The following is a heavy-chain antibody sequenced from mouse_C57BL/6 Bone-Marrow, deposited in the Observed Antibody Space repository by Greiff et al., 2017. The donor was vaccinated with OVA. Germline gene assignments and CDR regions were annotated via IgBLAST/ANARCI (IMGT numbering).Heavy chain of an antibody. J-gene: IGHJ4*01. V-gene: IGHV14-4*01. D-gene: IGHD1-1*01. CDR2: IDPENGDT. CDR1: GFNIKDDY. Sequence: EVQLQQSGAELVRPGASVKLSCTASGFNIKDDYMHWVKQRPEQGLEWIGWIDPENGDTEYASKFQGKATITADTSSTTAYLQLSSLTSEDTAVYYCTPLYYGSSYYAMDYWGQGTSVTVSS. CDR3: TPLYYGSSYYAMDY.